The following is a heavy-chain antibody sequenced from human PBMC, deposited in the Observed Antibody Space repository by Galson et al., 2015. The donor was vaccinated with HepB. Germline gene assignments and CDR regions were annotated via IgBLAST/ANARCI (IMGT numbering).Heavy chain of an antibody. V-gene: IGHV3-21*01. D-gene: IGHD2-2*01. J-gene: IGHJ6*02. CDR1: GFTFSSYS. Sequence: SLRLSCAASGFTFSSYSMNWVRQAPGKGLEWVSSISSSSSYIYYADSVKGRFTISRDNAKNSLYLQVNSLRAEDTAVYYCARDRYCSSTSCYGGYYYYGMDVWGQGTTVTVSS. CDR2: ISSSSSYI. CDR3: ARDRYCSSTSCYGGYYYYGMDV.